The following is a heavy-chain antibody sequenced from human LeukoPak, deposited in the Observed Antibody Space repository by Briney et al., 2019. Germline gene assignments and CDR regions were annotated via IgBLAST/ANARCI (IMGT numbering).Heavy chain of an antibody. J-gene: IGHJ3*01. Sequence: ASVKVSCKASGGTFDKFVINWVRQAPGQRPEWMGWFSPYNGDTKYAPKLKGRVTLTADTLTSTAYMELRTLISDDTATYYCAIGQGVITWGGADVYDVWGQGTTVIVSS. D-gene: IGHD3-16*01. CDR3: AIGQGVITWGGADVYDV. CDR1: GGTFDKFV. CDR2: FSPYNGDT. V-gene: IGHV1-18*01.